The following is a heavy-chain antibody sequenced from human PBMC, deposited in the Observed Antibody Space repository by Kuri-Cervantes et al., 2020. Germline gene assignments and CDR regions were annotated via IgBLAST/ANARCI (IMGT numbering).Heavy chain of an antibody. J-gene: IGHJ6*03. D-gene: IGHD6-6*01. CDR3: ARAHIAARRHQGRYYYYYTDV. Sequence: GESLKISCAASGFTFSSYWMSWVRQAPGKGLEWVANIKQDGSEKYYVDSVKGRFTISRDNTKNSLYLQMNSLRAEDTAVYYCARAHIAARRHQGRYYYYYTDVWGKGTTVTVSS. CDR1: GFTFSSYW. V-gene: IGHV3-7*01. CDR2: IKQDGSEK.